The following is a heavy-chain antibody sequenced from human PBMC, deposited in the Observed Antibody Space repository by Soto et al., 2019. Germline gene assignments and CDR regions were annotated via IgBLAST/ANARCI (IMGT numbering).Heavy chain of an antibody. J-gene: IGHJ4*02. CDR3: ARDPNYYDSSGYWD. CDR1: GGSVSSGSYY. Sequence: QVQLQESGPGLVKPSETLSLTCTVSGGSVSSGSYYWSWIRQPPGKGPEWIGYIYYTGGTNYNPSLKSRVTISVDTSKNQFSLKLSSVTAADTAVYYCARDPNYYDSSGYWDWGQGTLVTVSS. D-gene: IGHD3-22*01. V-gene: IGHV4-61*01. CDR2: IYYTGGT.